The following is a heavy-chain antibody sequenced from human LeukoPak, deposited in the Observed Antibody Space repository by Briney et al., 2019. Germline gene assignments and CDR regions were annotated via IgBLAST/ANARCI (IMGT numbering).Heavy chain of an antibody. Sequence: GGSLRLSCTASGFTFGDYAMSWVRQAPGKGLEWVSSISDSGTYVYFADSLKGRFTISRDNAKDSLYLQIYSLRDEDTALYYCARGHLPSHHYDRGGYYHDAFDVWGQGTLVIVSS. D-gene: IGHD3-22*01. J-gene: IGHJ3*01. CDR3: ARGHLPSHHYDRGGYYHDAFDV. CDR2: ISDSGTYV. CDR1: GFTFGDYA. V-gene: IGHV3-21*06.